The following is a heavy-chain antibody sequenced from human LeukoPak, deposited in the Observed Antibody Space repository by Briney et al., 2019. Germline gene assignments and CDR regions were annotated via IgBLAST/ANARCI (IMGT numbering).Heavy chain of an antibody. J-gene: IGHJ5*02. D-gene: IGHD4-11*01. Sequence: GRSLRLSCAASGFTFSSYAMHWVRQAPGKGLEWVAVISYDGSNKYYADSVKGRFTISRDNSKNTLYLQMNSLRAEDTAVYYCARGLDYSNPTWFDPWGQGTLVTVSS. CDR3: ARGLDYSNPTWFDP. CDR2: ISYDGSNK. V-gene: IGHV3-30-3*01. CDR1: GFTFSSYA.